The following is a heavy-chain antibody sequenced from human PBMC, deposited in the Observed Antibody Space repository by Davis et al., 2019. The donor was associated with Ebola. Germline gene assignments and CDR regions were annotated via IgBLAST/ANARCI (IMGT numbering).Heavy chain of an antibody. CDR2: INPSGGST. CDR3: AKSPNLYCSGGSCYSYFDY. CDR1: GYTFTSYG. D-gene: IGHD2-15*01. J-gene: IGHJ4*02. V-gene: IGHV1-46*01. Sequence: ASVKVSCKASGYTFTSYGISWVRQAPGQGLEWMGIINPSGGSTSYAQKFQGRVTMTRDTSTSTVYMELSSLRSEDTAVYYCAKSPNLYCSGGSCYSYFDYWGQGTLVTVSS.